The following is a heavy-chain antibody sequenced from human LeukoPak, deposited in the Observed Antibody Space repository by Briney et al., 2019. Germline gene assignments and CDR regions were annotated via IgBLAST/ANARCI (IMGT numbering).Heavy chain of an antibody. Sequence: GESLKISCKGSGYSFTSYWIGWVRQMPGKGLEWMGIIYPGDSDTRYSPSFQGQVTISADKSISTAYLQWSSLKASDTAMYYCAREEFDGSGSHYNNYWGQGTLVTVSS. V-gene: IGHV5-51*01. CDR2: IYPGDSDT. D-gene: IGHD3-10*01. CDR1: GYSFTSYW. CDR3: AREEFDGSGSHYNNY. J-gene: IGHJ4*02.